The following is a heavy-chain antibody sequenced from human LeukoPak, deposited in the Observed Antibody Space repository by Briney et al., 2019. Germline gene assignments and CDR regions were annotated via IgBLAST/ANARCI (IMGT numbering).Heavy chain of an antibody. D-gene: IGHD3-22*01. CDR2: ISASGSAT. Sequence: GRSLRLSCAASGFIFSNYGMNWVRQAPGKGLEWVAAISASGSATSYADSVKGRFTISRDNSKNTLYLQMNSLRAEDTAVYYCAKDPDYYDSSGIDYWGQGTLVTVSS. CDR3: AKDPDYYDSSGIDY. J-gene: IGHJ4*02. CDR1: GFIFSNYG. V-gene: IGHV3-23*01.